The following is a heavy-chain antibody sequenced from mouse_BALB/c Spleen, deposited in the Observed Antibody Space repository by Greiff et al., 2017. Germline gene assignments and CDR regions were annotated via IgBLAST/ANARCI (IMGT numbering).Heavy chain of an antibody. V-gene: IGHV1-80*01. Sequence: QVQLKESGAELVRPGSSVKISCKASGYAFSSYWMNWVKQRPGQGLEWIGQIYPGDGDTNYNGKFKGKATLTADKSSSTAYMQLSSLTSEDSAVYFCARSGLLRPYWYFDVWGAGTTVTVSS. CDR2: IYPGDGDT. J-gene: IGHJ1*01. CDR1: GYAFSSYW. D-gene: IGHD1-2*01. CDR3: ARSGLLRPYWYFDV.